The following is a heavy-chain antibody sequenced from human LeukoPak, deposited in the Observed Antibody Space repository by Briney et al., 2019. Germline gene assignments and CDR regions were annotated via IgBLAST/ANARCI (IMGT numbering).Heavy chain of an antibody. CDR1: GFTFSSHW. V-gene: IGHV3-7*03. D-gene: IGHD6-19*01. Sequence: PGGSLRLSCAASGFTFSSHWMTWVRQAPGKGLEWVANINEDGSGKYYVDSMKGRFTISRDNSKNTLYLQMNSLRAEDTAVYYCAKNGAVAGLRFYFDYWGQGTLVTVSS. CDR3: AKNGAVAGLRFYFDY. CDR2: INEDGSGK. J-gene: IGHJ4*02.